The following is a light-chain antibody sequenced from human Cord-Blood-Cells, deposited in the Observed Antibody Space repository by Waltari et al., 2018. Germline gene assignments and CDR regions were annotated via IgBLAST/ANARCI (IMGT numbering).Light chain of an antibody. V-gene: IGLV2-14*03. CDR3: SSYTSSSTWV. J-gene: IGLJ3*02. CDR1: SSHVGGYHY. Sequence: QSALTPPASVSGSPGQSITISCTGTSSHVGGYHYVSWYQQHPGKAPKLMIYDVSNRPPGVSNRFSGSKSGNTASLTISGLQAEDEADYYCSSYTSSSTWVFGGGTKLTVL. CDR2: DVS.